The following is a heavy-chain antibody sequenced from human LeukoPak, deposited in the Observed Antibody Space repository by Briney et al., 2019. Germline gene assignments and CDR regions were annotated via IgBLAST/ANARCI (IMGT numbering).Heavy chain of an antibody. V-gene: IGHV4-38-2*01. J-gene: IGHJ4*02. CDR3: ARLMRYSGSYFDY. D-gene: IGHD1-26*01. Sequence: SETLSLTCAVSGYSICSGYYWGWIRQPPGKGLEWIGSIYHSGSTYYNPSLKSRVTISVDTSKNQFSLKLSSVTAADTAVYYCARLMRYSGSYFDYWGQGTLVTVSS. CDR2: IYHSGST. CDR1: GYSICSGYY.